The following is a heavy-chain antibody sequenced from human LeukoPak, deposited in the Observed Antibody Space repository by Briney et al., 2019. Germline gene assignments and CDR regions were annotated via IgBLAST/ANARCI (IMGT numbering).Heavy chain of an antibody. V-gene: IGHV1-2*04. CDR2: INPNSGGT. D-gene: IGHD2-2*01. J-gene: IGHJ3*02. Sequence: ASVKVSCKASGYTFTGYYMHWVRQAPGQGLEWMGWINPNSGGTNYAQKFQGWVTMTRDTSISTAYMELSRLRSDDTAVYYCAREDCSSTSCYHTGGAFDIWGQGTMVTVSS. CDR1: GYTFTGYY. CDR3: AREDCSSTSCYHTGGAFDI.